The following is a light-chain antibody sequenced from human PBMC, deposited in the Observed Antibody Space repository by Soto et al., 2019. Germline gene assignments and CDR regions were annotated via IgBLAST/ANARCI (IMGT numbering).Light chain of an antibody. CDR3: CAYAGTWV. CDR2: EGT. J-gene: IGLJ3*02. V-gene: IGLV2-23*01. Sequence: QYVPTQPASVSGSPGQSITIPCSGTASDVRTHKPVSWYQQHPGKAPKLIIYEGTKRPSGVSDRFSASKSGNTASLTISGLQTEDEAHYYCCAYAGTWVFGGGTQLTVL. CDR1: ASDVRTHKP.